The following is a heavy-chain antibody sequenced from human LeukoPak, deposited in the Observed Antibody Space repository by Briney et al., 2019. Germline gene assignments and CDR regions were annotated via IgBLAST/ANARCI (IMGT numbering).Heavy chain of an antibody. V-gene: IGHV1-18*01. CDR1: GYTFTTYG. CDR2: ISTYNGNT. D-gene: IGHD6-19*01. Sequence: ASVKVSCKASGYTFTTYGVSWVRQAPGQGLEWMGWISTYNGNTHYAQKLQDRVTMTTDTSTSTAYMELGSLRSDDTAVYYCARDWPDRRAGIGDYWGQGTLVTVSS. J-gene: IGHJ4*02. CDR3: ARDWPDRRAGIGDY.